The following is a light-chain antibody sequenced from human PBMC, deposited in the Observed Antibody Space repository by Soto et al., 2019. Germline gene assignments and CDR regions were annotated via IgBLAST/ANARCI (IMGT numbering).Light chain of an antibody. CDR3: QQYNSHWT. J-gene: IGKJ1*01. CDR1: QSISSW. CDR2: DAS. Sequence: IPITQTPSTLSSPVGDRVTLSFRASQSISSWLAWYQQKPGKAPNLLIYDASSLQSGVPSRFSGIGSGTEFTLTISSLQPDDFATYYCQQYNSHWTFGQGTKVDI. V-gene: IGKV1-5*01.